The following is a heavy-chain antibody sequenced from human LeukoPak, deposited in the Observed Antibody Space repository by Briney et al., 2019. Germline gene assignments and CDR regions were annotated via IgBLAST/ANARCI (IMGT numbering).Heavy chain of an antibody. CDR3: ARGPFYCSGGSCYYNRYDSNGYYSDY. V-gene: IGHV4-34*01. CDR2: INHSGST. CDR1: GGSFSGYY. D-gene: IGHD2-15*01. J-gene: IGHJ4*02. Sequence: SETLSPTCAVYGGSFSGYYWSWIRQPPGKGLEWIGEINHSGSTNYNPSLKSRVTISVDTSKNQFSLKLSSVTAADTAVYYCARGPFYCSGGSCYYNRYDSNGYYSDYWGQGTLVTVSS.